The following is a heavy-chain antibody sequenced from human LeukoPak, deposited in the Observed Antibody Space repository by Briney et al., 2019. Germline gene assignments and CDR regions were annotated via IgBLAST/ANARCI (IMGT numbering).Heavy chain of an antibody. CDR1: GFTFSTYS. V-gene: IGHV3-48*01. Sequence: GGSLRLSCAASGFTFSTYSMNWVRQAPGKGLEWVSYISSSSSTIYYADSVKGRFTISRDNSKNTLYLQMNSLRAEDTAVYYCAKGSNLEYSKGGTPRYYYGMDVWGQGTTVTVSS. J-gene: IGHJ6*02. CDR2: ISSSSSTI. CDR3: AKGSNLEYSKGGTPRYYYGMDV. D-gene: IGHD4-11*01.